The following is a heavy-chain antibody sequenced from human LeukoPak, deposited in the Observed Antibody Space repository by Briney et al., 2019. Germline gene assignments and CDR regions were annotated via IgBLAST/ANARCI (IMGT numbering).Heavy chain of an antibody. J-gene: IGHJ4*02. D-gene: IGHD2/OR15-2a*01. V-gene: IGHV6-1*01. CDR1: GDNLSSNNAA. CDR2: TYFRSKWYT. Sequence: SQTLSLTCAISGDNLSSNNAAWNWIRQSPSRGLQWLGRTYFRSKWYTDYAVSLKSRITINPDASKNQFSLQLNSVTPEDTAVYYCARDRHFPYYFDYWGQGTLVTVSS. CDR3: ARDRHFPYYFDY.